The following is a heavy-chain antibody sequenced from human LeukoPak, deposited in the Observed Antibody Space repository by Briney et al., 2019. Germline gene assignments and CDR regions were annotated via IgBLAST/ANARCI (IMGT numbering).Heavy chain of an antibody. V-gene: IGHV1-2*02. Sequence: GASVKVSCKASGYTFTGYHIHWVRQAPGQGLEWMGWINPNSGGTNFAPKFHGRVTMTRDTSITTAYMELSSLRSDDTALYYCVRDRPHNWFDPWGQGTLVTVSS. J-gene: IGHJ5*02. CDR3: VRDRPHNWFDP. CDR2: INPNSGGT. CDR1: GYTFTGYH.